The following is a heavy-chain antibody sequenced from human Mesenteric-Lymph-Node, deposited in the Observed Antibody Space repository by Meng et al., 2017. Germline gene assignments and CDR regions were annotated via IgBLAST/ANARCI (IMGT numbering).Heavy chain of an antibody. J-gene: IGHJ5*02. Sequence: QVHRVQAGAEGKKPGDAVKVSCKASGYTFTTYAIHWVRQAPGQRLEWMGWINAGNGNTRYSQKFQGRVSITRDTSASTAYMELSSLRTEDTAVYYCARGGDWFGPWGRGTLVTVSS. D-gene: IGHD3-10*01. V-gene: IGHV1-3*01. CDR3: ARGGDWFGP. CDR2: INAGNGNT. CDR1: GYTFTTYA.